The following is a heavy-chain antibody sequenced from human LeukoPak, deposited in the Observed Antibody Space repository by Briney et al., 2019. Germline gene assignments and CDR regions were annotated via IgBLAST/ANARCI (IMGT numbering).Heavy chain of an antibody. V-gene: IGHV3-64D*09. J-gene: IGHJ4*02. CDR2: IVSNGDST. CDR1: GFTFSRYG. Sequence: RAGGSLRLSCSASGFTFSRYGMHWVRQAPGKGLEYVSAIVSNGDSTYYADSVKGRFTISRDNAKNTLYLQMSSLRPDDTAVYFCAKAWRGGSYVDRHFDYWGQGTLVTVSS. D-gene: IGHD1-26*01. CDR3: AKAWRGGSYVDRHFDY.